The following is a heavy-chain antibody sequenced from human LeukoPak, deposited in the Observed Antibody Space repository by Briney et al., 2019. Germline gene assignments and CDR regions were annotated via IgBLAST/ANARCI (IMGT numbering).Heavy chain of an antibody. CDR3: TRDQEQQLTNFDY. CDR1: GFTFGDYA. D-gene: IGHD6-13*01. Sequence: PGRSLRLSCTASGFTFGDYAMSWVRQGPGKGLEWVGFIRSKAYGGTTEYAASVKGRFTISRDDSKSIAYLQMNSLKTEDTAVYYCTRDQEQQLTNFDYWGQGTLVTVSS. CDR2: IRSKAYGGTT. V-gene: IGHV3-49*04. J-gene: IGHJ4*02.